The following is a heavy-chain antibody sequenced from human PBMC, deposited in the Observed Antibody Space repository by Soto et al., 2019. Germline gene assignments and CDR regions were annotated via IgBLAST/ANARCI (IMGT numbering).Heavy chain of an antibody. J-gene: IGHJ5*02. CDR3: ARENRDDNSGWYSSSDWYDP. CDR1: GGTSDSFS. Sequence: QGQLVQSGAEVKKPGSSVRVSCKASGGTSDSFSISWVRQAPGQGLEWMGGIIPMFGTGNYAQKFQGRLTITADESTGTSYMDLKSLRSEDTAVYFCARENRDDNSGWYSSSDWYDPWGQGTLVTVSS. D-gene: IGHD6-19*01. CDR2: IIPMFGTG. V-gene: IGHV1-69*01.